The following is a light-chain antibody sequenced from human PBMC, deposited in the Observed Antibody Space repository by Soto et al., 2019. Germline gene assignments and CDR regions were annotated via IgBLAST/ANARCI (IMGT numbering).Light chain of an antibody. J-gene: IGKJ3*01. Sequence: DIQMTQSPSSLSASVRDRVTITCRASQSISTSLNWYQQKPGKAPKLLIYTASSLQSGVPSRFSGSGSGTDFTLTISSLQPEDFATYYCQQSYSTPFTCGPGTRVDFK. V-gene: IGKV1-39*01. CDR1: QSISTS. CDR2: TAS. CDR3: QQSYSTPFT.